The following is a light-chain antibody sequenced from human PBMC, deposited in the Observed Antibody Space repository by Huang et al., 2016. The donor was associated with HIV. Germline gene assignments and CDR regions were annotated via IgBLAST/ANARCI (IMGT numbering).Light chain of an antibody. CDR1: QNIKND. J-gene: IGKJ2*01. CDR2: NAS. Sequence: EIVLTQSPATLSLSPGERVALSCRASQNIKNDLSWYQKRPGQAPRLLISNASNRATGIPARFSGSVSGTDFTLTISSLEPEDFVVYFCQQRTNWPPGYTFGQGTKL. CDR3: QQRTNWPPGYT. V-gene: IGKV3-11*01.